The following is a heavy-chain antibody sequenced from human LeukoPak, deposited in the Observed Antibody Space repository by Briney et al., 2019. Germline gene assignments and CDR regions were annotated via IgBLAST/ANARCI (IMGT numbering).Heavy chain of an antibody. D-gene: IGHD3-3*01. CDR1: GYTFTGYY. J-gene: IGHJ4*02. CDR3: ARDLSAIKYYDFWSGYIY. V-gene: IGHV1-2*02. CDR2: INPNSGGT. Sequence: GASVKVSCKASGYTFTGYYMHWVRQAPGQGLEWMGWINPNSGGTNYAQKFQGRVTMTRDTSISTAYMELSRLRSDDTAVYYCARDLSAIKYYDFWSGYIYWGQGTLVTVSS.